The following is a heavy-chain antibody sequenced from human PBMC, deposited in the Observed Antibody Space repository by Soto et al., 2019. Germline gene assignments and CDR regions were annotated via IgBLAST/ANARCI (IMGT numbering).Heavy chain of an antibody. J-gene: IGHJ4*02. D-gene: IGHD3-3*01. Sequence: QVQLQESGPGLVKPSQTLSLTCTVSGGSISSGDYYWSWIRQPPGKGLEWIGYIYYSGSTYYTPSLNSRVTISVDTSKNQFSLKLSAVTAADTAVYYCARGAGYYTFDSWGKGTLVTVSS. CDR3: ARGAGYYTFDS. CDR1: GGSISSGDYY. CDR2: IYYSGST. V-gene: IGHV4-30-4*01.